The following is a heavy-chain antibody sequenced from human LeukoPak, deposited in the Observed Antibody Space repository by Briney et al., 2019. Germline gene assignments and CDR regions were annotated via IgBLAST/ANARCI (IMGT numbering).Heavy chain of an antibody. V-gene: IGHV1-18*01. CDR1: GYTFSDYG. J-gene: IGHJ4*02. D-gene: IGHD3-10*01. Sequence: ASVKVSCKTSGYTFSDYGLTWVRQAPGQGLEWLGWLTGFNGKTNYARRVEDRLILTTDTSTSTGTLDLRGLRADDTAVYYCARVGNSGEFDFWGQGTLVTVSS. CDR3: ARVGNSGEFDF. CDR2: LTGFNGKT.